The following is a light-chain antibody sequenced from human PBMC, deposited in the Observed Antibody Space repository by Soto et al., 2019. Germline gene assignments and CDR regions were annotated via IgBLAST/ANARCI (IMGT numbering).Light chain of an antibody. J-gene: IGLJ3*02. V-gene: IGLV2-14*01. CDR3: SSYPGSSTLV. CDR2: EVN. CDR1: SSDVGGCNY. Sequence: QSALTQPASVSGSPGQSITISCTGTSSDVGGCNYVSWYQHHPGKAPTLMIYEVNNRPSGVSNRFSASKSGNTASLTISGLQSEYEAEYYCSSYPGSSTLVFGGGTKLTVL.